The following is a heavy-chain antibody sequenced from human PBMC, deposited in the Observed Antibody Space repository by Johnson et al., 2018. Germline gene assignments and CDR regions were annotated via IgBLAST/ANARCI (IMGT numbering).Heavy chain of an antibody. Sequence: QVQLQEAGPGLVKPSETLALTCTVSGGFISSHYWSWIRQPPGKGLEWIGYIYYSGSTNYNPSLRSRAPISVDTSKNQFSLKLSSVTAADPAVYYSARESSETTAPPYHYYYYMDVWGKGTTVTVSS. V-gene: IGHV4-59*11. CDR2: IYYSGST. J-gene: IGHJ6*03. D-gene: IGHD4-11*01. CDR3: ARESSETTAPPYHYYYYMDV. CDR1: GGFISSHY.